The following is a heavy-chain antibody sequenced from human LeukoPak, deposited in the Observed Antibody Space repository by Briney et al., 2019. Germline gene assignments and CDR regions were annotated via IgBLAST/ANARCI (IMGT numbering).Heavy chain of an antibody. CDR3: AKERAALRYYFDY. CDR2: INPNSGGT. J-gene: IGHJ4*02. V-gene: IGHV1-2*02. D-gene: IGHD6-6*01. Sequence: ASVKVSCKASGYTFTGYYMHWVRQAPGQGLEWMGWINPNSGGTNYAQKFQGRVTMTRDTSISTAYMELSRLRSDDTAVYYCAKERAALRYYFDYWGQGTLVTVSS. CDR1: GYTFTGYY.